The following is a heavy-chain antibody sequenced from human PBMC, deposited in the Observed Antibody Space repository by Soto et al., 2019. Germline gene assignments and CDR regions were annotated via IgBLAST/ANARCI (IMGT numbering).Heavy chain of an antibody. D-gene: IGHD3-22*01. CDR2: ISYDGSNK. J-gene: IGHJ4*02. Sequence: EGPPGGSLRLSCAASGFTFSSYGMHWVRQAPGKGLEWVAVISYDGSNKYYADSVKGRFTISRDNSKNTLYLQMNSLRAEDTAVYYCAKDMTKYYYDSSGTLDYWGQGTLVTVSS. CDR3: AKDMTKYYYDSSGTLDY. CDR1: GFTFSSYG. V-gene: IGHV3-30*18.